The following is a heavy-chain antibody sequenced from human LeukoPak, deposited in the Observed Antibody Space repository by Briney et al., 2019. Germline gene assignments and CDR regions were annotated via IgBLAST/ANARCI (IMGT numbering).Heavy chain of an antibody. CDR1: GFTFSSYS. D-gene: IGHD3-16*02. V-gene: IGHV3-21*01. CDR3: ARDYDYVWGSYRYPHNFDY. J-gene: IGHJ4*02. CDR2: ISSSSSYI. Sequence: GGSLRLSCAASGFTFSSYSMNWVRQAPGKGLEWVSSISSSSSYIYYADSVKGRFTISRDNAKNSLYLQMNSLRAGDTAVYYCARDYDYVWGSYRYPHNFDYWGQGTLVTVSS.